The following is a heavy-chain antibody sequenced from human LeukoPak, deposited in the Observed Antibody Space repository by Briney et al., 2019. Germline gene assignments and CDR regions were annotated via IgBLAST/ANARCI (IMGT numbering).Heavy chain of an antibody. CDR1: GFTFSDYY. D-gene: IGHD6-13*01. J-gene: IGHJ4*02. CDR2: ISSSGSTI. V-gene: IGHV3-11*01. Sequence: GGSLRLSCAASGFTFSDYYMSWIRQAPGKGLGWVSYISSSGSTIYYADSVKGRFTISRDNAKNSLYLQMNSLRAEDTAVYYCARIDSSWGEWVDYWGQGTLVTVSS. CDR3: ARIDSSWGEWVDY.